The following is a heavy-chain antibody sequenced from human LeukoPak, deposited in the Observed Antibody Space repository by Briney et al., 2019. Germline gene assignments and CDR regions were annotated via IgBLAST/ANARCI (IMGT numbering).Heavy chain of an antibody. D-gene: IGHD5-24*01. CDR2: ISSSGSTI. J-gene: IGHJ3*02. CDR3: ARDRRDDGSDAFDI. CDR1: GFTYSDYY. V-gene: IGHV3-11*01. Sequence: PGGSLRLSCAASGFTYSDYYMSWIRQAPGEGLEWVSYISSSGSTIYYADSVKGRFTISRDNAKNSLYLQMNSLRAEDTAVYYCARDRRDDGSDAFDIWGQGTMVTVSS.